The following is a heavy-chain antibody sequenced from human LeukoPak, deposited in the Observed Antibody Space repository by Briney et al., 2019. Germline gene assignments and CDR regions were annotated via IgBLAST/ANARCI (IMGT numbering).Heavy chain of an antibody. Sequence: GGALRLSCAASGFTFDDYGMSWVRQAPGKGLEWVSGINWNGGSTGYADSVKGRFTISRDNAKNSLYMQMNSLRAEDTALYYCARDNSYGYDYWGQGILVTVSS. J-gene: IGHJ4*02. D-gene: IGHD5-18*01. CDR1: GFTFDDYG. CDR2: INWNGGST. CDR3: ARDNSYGYDY. V-gene: IGHV3-20*04.